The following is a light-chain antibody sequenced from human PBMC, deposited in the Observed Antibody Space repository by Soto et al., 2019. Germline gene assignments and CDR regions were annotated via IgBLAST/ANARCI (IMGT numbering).Light chain of an antibody. CDR2: GAS. J-gene: IGKJ5*01. Sequence: DIVMTQSPATLSLSPGERATLSCRASQGVSNTSAWYQQRPGQAPRLLIYGASIRAPGIPARFSGGGSGTEFTLSITRLQSEDFAVYYCQQYENWPYTFGQGTKVEI. CDR1: QGVSNT. V-gene: IGKV3-15*01. CDR3: QQYENWPYT.